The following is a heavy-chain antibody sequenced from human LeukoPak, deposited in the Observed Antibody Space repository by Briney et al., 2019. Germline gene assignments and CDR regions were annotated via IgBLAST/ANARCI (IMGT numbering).Heavy chain of an antibody. CDR1: GGSISSYY. CDR3: ARDRQGYYFDY. V-gene: IGHV4-59*01. J-gene: IGHJ4*02. Sequence: PSETLSLTCTVYGGSISSYYWSWNRQPPGKGLEWIGYIYYSGSTNYNPSLKSRVTISVDTSKNQFSLKLSSVTAADTAVYYCARDRQGYYFDYWGQGTLVTVSS. CDR2: IYYSGST.